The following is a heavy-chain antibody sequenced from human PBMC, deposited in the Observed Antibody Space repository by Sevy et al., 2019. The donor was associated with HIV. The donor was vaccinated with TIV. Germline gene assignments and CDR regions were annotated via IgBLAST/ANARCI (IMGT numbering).Heavy chain of an antibody. D-gene: IGHD2-2*01. CDR1: GFTFSSYG. V-gene: IGHV3-33*01. Sequence: GGSLRLSCAASGFTFSSYGMHWVRQAPGKGLEWVAVIWYDGSNKYYADSVKGRFTISRDNSKNTLYLQMNSLRAEDTAVYYCARDKVPAAKAYYYYYYGMDVWGQGTTVTVSS. CDR2: IWYDGSNK. CDR3: ARDKVPAAKAYYYYYYGMDV. J-gene: IGHJ6*02.